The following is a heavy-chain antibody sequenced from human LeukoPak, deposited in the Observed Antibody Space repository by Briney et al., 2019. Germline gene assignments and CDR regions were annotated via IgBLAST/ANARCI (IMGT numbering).Heavy chain of an antibody. V-gene: IGHV4-34*01. CDR1: GGSLSGYY. Sequence: SETLSLTCAVYGGSLSGYYWSWIRQPPGKGLEWIGEINHSGSTNYNPSLKSRVTISVDTSKNQFSLKLSSVTAADTAVYYCARGYEYCSSTSCSINDYWGQGTLVTVSS. J-gene: IGHJ4*02. D-gene: IGHD2-2*01. CDR2: INHSGST. CDR3: ARGYEYCSSTSCSINDY.